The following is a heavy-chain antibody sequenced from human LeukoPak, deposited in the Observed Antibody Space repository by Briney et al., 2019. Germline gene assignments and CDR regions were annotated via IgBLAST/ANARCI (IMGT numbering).Heavy chain of an antibody. V-gene: IGHV1-69*05. CDR1: VCTFSSYA. J-gene: IGHJ4*02. CDR3: ARDKSPGY. CDR2: IIPIFGTA. Sequence: SVKVSCKASVCTFSSYAISWVRQAPGQGLEWMGRIIPIFGTANYAQKFQGRVTITTDQSTSTAYTELTSLRSEDPAVYFCARDKSPGYWGQGTLVTVSS.